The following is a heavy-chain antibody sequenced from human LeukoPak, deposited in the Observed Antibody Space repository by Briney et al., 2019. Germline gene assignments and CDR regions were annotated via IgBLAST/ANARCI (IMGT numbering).Heavy chain of an antibody. V-gene: IGHV3-23*01. J-gene: IGHJ4*02. CDR3: AHAHLGGGDWFPTVDY. CDR2: ISGSGGST. Sequence: PGGSLRLSCAASGFTFSSYGMSWVRQPPGKGLEWVSAISGSGGSTYYADSVKGRFTISRDNSKNTLYPQMNSLRAEDTAVYYCAHAHLGGGDWFPTVDYWGQGTLVTVSS. CDR1: GFTFSSYG. D-gene: IGHD3-9*01.